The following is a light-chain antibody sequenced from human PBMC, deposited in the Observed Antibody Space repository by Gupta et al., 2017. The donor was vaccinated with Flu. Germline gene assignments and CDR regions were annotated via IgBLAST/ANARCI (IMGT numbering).Light chain of an antibody. CDR1: QSVSSS. CDR3: QQESKWPIT. Sequence: EIVMTQSPDTLSVSPGERVTLSCRASQSVSSSLAWYQQHPGQAPRLLIYSASTRATDIPAKFSGSGSGTEFTLTISSLQSEDFAVYYCQQESKWPITFGRGTKVEIK. V-gene: IGKV3-15*01. J-gene: IGKJ4*01. CDR2: SAS.